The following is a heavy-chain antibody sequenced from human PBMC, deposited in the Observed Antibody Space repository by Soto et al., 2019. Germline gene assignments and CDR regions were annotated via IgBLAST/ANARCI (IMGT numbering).Heavy chain of an antibody. V-gene: IGHV2-5*02. CDR3: AHSLIPNWGSRGAFDY. CDR2: IYWDDDK. Sequence: QITLKESGPTLVKPTQTLTLTCTFSGFSLSTSGVGVGWIRQPPGKALEWLALIYWDDDKRYRPSLKSRITIPKDTSKNQVVLTMTNTDPVDTAPYYCAHSLIPNWGSRGAFDYWGQGTLVTVSS. J-gene: IGHJ4*02. CDR1: GFSLSTSGVG. D-gene: IGHD7-27*01.